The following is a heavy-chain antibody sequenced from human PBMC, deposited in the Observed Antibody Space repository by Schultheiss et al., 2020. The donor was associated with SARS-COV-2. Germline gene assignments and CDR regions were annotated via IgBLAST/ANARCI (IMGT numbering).Heavy chain of an antibody. Sequence: ASVKVSCKASGYTFTGYYMHWVRQAPGQGLEWMGWINPNSGGTNYAQKFQGRVTMTTDTSTSTAYMELRSLRSDDTAVYYCARVVGGYCSSTSCSGFDAFDIWGQGTMVTVSS. CDR3: ARVVGGYCSSTSCSGFDAFDI. D-gene: IGHD2-2*01. CDR2: INPNSGGT. J-gene: IGHJ3*02. V-gene: IGHV1-2*02. CDR1: GYTFTGYY.